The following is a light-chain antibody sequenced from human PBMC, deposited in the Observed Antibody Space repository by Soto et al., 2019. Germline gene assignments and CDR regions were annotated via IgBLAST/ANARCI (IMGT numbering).Light chain of an antibody. CDR3: LQRSDWPIT. Sequence: VMTQSPATLSLTPEERATLSCRASQSVSSYLAWYQQKPGQAPRLLIYDASTRATGIPARFSGSGSGTDFTLTISYLEPEDFAVYYCLQRSDWPITFGQGTRLEIK. CDR2: DAS. J-gene: IGKJ5*01. CDR1: QSVSSY. V-gene: IGKV3-11*01.